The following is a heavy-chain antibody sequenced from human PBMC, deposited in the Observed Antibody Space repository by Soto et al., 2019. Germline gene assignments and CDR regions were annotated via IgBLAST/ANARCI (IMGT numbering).Heavy chain of an antibody. CDR1: GDSISSYY. J-gene: IGHJ5*02. D-gene: IGHD6-6*01. CDR2: IHYSGST. Sequence: SETQSLTCTVSGDSISSYYWGWIRQPPGKGLEWIGYIHYSGSTNYNPSLKSRVTISVDTPKNQFSLKVNSMTAADTAVYYCARGGLAARKGRWFDPWGQGTRVTVSS. CDR3: ARGGLAARKGRWFDP. V-gene: IGHV4-59*01.